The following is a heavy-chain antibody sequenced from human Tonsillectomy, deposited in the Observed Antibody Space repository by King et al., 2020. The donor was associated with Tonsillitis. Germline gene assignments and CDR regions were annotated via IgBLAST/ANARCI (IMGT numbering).Heavy chain of an antibody. V-gene: IGHV1-46*01. CDR3: AREAHCTGGSCYSGYFDS. CDR1: GYPFTDYY. J-gene: IGHJ4*02. D-gene: IGHD2-15*01. Sequence: VQLVQSGAEVKKPGASVKVPCKASGYPFTDYYMHWVRQAPGQGLEWMGKINPYRGTTSYTQKFQGRLTMTTDTSTNTVNMDLSSLTSDDTAIYFCAREAHCTGGSCYSGYFDSWGQGTVVTVSS. CDR2: INPYRGTT.